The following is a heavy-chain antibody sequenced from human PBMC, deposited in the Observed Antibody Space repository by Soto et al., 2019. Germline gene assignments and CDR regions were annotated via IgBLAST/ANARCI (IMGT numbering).Heavy chain of an antibody. CDR3: AREIVDSFDSSGYPDS. J-gene: IGHJ4*02. Sequence: QVQLQESGPGLVKASQTLSLTCTVSGGSINNYKNYWSWIRQPPGKGLEWIGYVYYSGTTHYNPSLKSRLTMSIDTSKNQFSLNLTSVIAADAAVYYCAREIVDSFDSSGYPDSWGQGTLATVSP. CDR2: VYYSGTT. CDR1: GGSINNYKNY. D-gene: IGHD3-22*01. V-gene: IGHV4-30-4*01.